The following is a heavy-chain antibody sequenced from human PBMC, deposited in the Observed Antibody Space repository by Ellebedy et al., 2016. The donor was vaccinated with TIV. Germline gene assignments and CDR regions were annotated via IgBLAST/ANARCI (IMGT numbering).Heavy chain of an antibody. CDR3: ARGVHGGNFDD. CDR1: GFTVSSNY. V-gene: IGHV3-66*01. CDR2: IYSGGST. D-gene: IGHD4-23*01. Sequence: GGSLRLSCAASGFTVSSNYMTWVRQAPGKGLEWVSIIYSGGSTNYADSVKGRFTISRDNSKNTLYLEMNSLRVEDTAVYYCARGVHGGNFDDWGQGTLVTVSS. J-gene: IGHJ4*02.